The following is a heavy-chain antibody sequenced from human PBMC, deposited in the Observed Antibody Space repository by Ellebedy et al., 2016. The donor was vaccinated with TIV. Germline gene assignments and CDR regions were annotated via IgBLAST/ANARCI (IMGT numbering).Heavy chain of an antibody. D-gene: IGHD1-26*01. Sequence: KVSCKGSGYSFTNFWIGWVRQMPGKGLEWMGIIYPGDSDTRYSPSFQGQVTISADRSISTAYLQWSSLKSSDTAIYYCARHGRPGGGVGSNRFFDPWGQGTLVTVSS. V-gene: IGHV5-51*01. CDR2: IYPGDSDT. CDR3: ARHGRPGGGVGSNRFFDP. J-gene: IGHJ5*02. CDR1: GYSFTNFW.